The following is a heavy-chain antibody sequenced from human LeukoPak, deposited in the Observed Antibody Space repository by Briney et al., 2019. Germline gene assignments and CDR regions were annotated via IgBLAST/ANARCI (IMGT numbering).Heavy chain of an antibody. V-gene: IGHV5-51*01. CDR2: IFPLDFDT. D-gene: IGHD2-21*01. J-gene: IGHJ4*02. CDR3: ARQVIVPGTSQLRTFDS. CDR1: GYSFTSYW. Sequence: GESLKISCKGSGYSFTSYWIGWVRQTPGHDLEWMGSIFPLDFDTAYSPSFQGQVTMSADRSIRTVFLQWNSLKASDTALYFCARQVIVPGTSQLRTFDSWGQGTLVPVAS.